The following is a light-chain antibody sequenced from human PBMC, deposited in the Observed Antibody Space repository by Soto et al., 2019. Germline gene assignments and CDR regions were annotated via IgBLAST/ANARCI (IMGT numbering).Light chain of an antibody. V-gene: IGKV3-20*01. J-gene: IGKJ1*01. CDR2: AAS. Sequence: EVVLTPSLGTLSLTPRERATLSCMASQSVSSYYLAWYQQKPGQAPRLLIYAASSRATGIPARFSGSGSGTDFTLTISRLEPEDFAVYYCQQYGSSPRTFGQGTKVDIK. CDR3: QQYGSSPRT. CDR1: QSVSSYY.